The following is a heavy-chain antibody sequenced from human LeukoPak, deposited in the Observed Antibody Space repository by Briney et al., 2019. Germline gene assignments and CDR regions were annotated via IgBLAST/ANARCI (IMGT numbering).Heavy chain of an antibody. CDR3: AKDVVQYSYIDY. CDR1: GFTFSSYA. Sequence: GGSLRLSCAASGFTFSSYAMSWVRQAPGKGLEWVSAISGSGGSTYYADSVKGRFTISRGNSKNTLYLQMNSLRAEDTAVYYCAKDVVQYSYIDYWGQGTLVTVSS. V-gene: IGHV3-23*01. J-gene: IGHJ4*02. D-gene: IGHD5-18*01. CDR2: ISGSGGST.